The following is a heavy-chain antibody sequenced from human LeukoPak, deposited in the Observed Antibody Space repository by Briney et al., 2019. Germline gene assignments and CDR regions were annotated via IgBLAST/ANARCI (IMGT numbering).Heavy chain of an antibody. CDR3: ARDKEYSYGHFDY. Sequence: SETLSLTCTVSGGSISGYYWSWIRQPAGKGLEWVGYIYYSGSTNYNPSLKSRVTISVDTSKNQFSLKLSSVTAADTAVYYCARDKEYSYGHFDYWGQGTLVTVSS. J-gene: IGHJ4*02. CDR1: GGSISGYY. D-gene: IGHD5-18*01. CDR2: IYYSGST. V-gene: IGHV4-59*01.